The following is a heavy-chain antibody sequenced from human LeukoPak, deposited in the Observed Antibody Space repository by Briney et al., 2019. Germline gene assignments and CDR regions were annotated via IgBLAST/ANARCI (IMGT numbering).Heavy chain of an antibody. CDR3: ARGGYSSSWT. V-gene: IGHV3-23*01. CDR2: ISGSGGNT. Sequence: PGGSLRLSYAASGFSISSSAMSWVRQAPGKGLEWVSAISGSGGNTFYADSVKGRFTISRDNAKNTLYLQMNSLRAEDTAVYYCARGGYSSSWTWGQGTLVTVSS. J-gene: IGHJ5*02. D-gene: IGHD6-13*01. CDR1: GFSISSSA.